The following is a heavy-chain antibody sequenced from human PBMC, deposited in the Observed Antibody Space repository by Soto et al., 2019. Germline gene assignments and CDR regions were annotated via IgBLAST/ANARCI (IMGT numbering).Heavy chain of an antibody. CDR3: VGGYYDSSGPGRFDS. D-gene: IGHD3-22*01. J-gene: IGHJ4*02. CDR1: GYTFTSYY. Sequence: QVQLVQSGAEVKKPGASVKVSCKASGYTFTSYYMHWVRQAPGQGLEWMGIINPSGGSTSYAQKFQGRVTMTRDTSTSTVYMELSSLRSEDTAVYYCVGGYYDSSGPGRFDSWGQGTLVTVSS. CDR2: INPSGGST. V-gene: IGHV1-46*01.